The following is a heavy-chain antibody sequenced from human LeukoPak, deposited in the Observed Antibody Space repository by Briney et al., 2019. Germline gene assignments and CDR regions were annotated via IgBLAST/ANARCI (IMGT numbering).Heavy chain of an antibody. V-gene: IGHV3-11*01. CDR1: GFTFSDYY. Sequence: GGSLRLSCTASGFTFSDYYMRWIRQAPGKGLEWVSYISSSGSNIYYADSVKGRFTISRDNPKSSLYLQMNSLRAEDTAVYYCARARPVRGVIPDYDYYYMDVWGKGTTVTVSS. CDR2: ISSSGSNI. D-gene: IGHD3-10*01. J-gene: IGHJ6*03. CDR3: ARARPVRGVIPDYDYYYMDV.